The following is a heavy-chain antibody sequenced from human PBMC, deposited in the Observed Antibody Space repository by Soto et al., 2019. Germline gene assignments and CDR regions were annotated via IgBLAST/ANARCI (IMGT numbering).Heavy chain of an antibody. CDR3: AKIGRYYYGSGSCY. D-gene: IGHD3-10*01. J-gene: IGHJ4*02. V-gene: IGHV3-23*01. CDR1: GFTFSSYA. Sequence: EVQLLESGGGLVQPGGSLRLSCAASGFTFSSYAMSWVRQAPGKGLEWVSAISGSGGSTYYADSVKGRFTISRDNSKNTLYLQMKSLRAEDTAVYYCAKIGRYYYGSGSCYWGQGTLVTVSS. CDR2: ISGSGGST.